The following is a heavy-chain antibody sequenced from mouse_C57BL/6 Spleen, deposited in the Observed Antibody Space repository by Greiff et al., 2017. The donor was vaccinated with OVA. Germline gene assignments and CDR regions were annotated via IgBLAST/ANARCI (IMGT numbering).Heavy chain of an antibody. CDR2: ISSGSSTI. CDR1: GFTFSDYG. CDR3: ALPEGSSYAMDY. V-gene: IGHV5-17*01. J-gene: IGHJ4*01. D-gene: IGHD1-1*01. Sequence: EVKLMESGGGLVKPGGSLKLSCAASGFTFSDYGMHWVRQAPEKGLEWVAYISSGSSTIYYADTVKGRFTISRDNAKNTLFLQMTSLRSEDTAMYYCALPEGSSYAMDYWGQGTSVTVSS.